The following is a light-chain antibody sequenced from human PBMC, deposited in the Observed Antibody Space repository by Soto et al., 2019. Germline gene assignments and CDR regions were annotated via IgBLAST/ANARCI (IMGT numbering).Light chain of an antibody. CDR1: QSVTSTY. V-gene: IGKV3-20*01. Sequence: EIVLTQSPGTLSLSPGGRATLSCRASQSVTSTYLAWYQQKPGQAPRLLIYGASRRAPGIPDRFSGSGSGTDFTLTISGLEPEDFALYYCQQYGFSPTWTFGQGTKVEIK. J-gene: IGKJ1*01. CDR3: QQYGFSPTWT. CDR2: GAS.